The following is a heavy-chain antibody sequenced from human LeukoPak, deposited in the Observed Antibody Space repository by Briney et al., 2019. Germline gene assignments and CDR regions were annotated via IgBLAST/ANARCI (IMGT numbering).Heavy chain of an antibody. CDR3: ARPGGYDLPDY. J-gene: IGHJ4*02. Sequence: SETLSLTCTVPGGSISSYYWSWLRQPPGKGLEWIGYIYYSGSTNYKPSLKSRVTISVDTSKNQFSLKLSSVTAADTAVYYCARPGGYDLPDYWGQGTLVTVSS. D-gene: IGHD5-12*01. CDR1: GGSISSYY. CDR2: IYYSGST. V-gene: IGHV4-59*08.